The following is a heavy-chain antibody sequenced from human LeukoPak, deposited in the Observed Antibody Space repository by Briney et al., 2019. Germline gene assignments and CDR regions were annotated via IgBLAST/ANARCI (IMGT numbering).Heavy chain of an antibody. V-gene: IGHV3-20*04. Sequence: GGSQRLSCAASGFTFNDYGMSWVRQAPGKGLEWVSGINWNGGSTGYADSVKGRFTISRDNAKNSLYLQMNSLRAEDTALYYCARVSGYYHTDYYYYYMDVWGKGTTVTVSS. J-gene: IGHJ6*03. CDR3: ARVSGYYHTDYYYYYMDV. D-gene: IGHD3-22*01. CDR2: INWNGGST. CDR1: GFTFNDYG.